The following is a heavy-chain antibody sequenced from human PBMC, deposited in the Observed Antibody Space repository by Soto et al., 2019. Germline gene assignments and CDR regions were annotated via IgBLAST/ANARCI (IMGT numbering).Heavy chain of an antibody. V-gene: IGHV2-5*02. CDR3: AHTSLVVTLRVAFDI. Sequence: QITLKASGPTLVKPTQTLTLTCSFSGFSLSTSGVGVGWIRQPPGKALEWLALIYWDDDKRYSPSLKSRLTITKDSSKNQVVLTMTNMDPVDTATYYCAHTSLVVTLRVAFDIWGQGTMVTVSS. D-gene: IGHD3-22*01. CDR1: GFSLSTSGVG. CDR2: IYWDDDK. J-gene: IGHJ3*02.